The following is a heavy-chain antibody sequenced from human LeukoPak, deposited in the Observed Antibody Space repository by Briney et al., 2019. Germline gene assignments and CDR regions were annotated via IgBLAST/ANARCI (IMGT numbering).Heavy chain of an antibody. CDR3: AKVYGTSGSYAWGY. D-gene: IGHD1-26*01. CDR2: IIPIFGTA. V-gene: IGHV1-69*06. Sequence: SVKVSCKASGGTFSSYAISWVRQAPGQGLEWMGGIIPIFGTANYAQKFQGRVTITADKSTSTAYMELSSLRAEDTAVYYCAKVYGTSGSYAWGYWGQGTLVTVSS. J-gene: IGHJ4*02. CDR1: GGTFSSYA.